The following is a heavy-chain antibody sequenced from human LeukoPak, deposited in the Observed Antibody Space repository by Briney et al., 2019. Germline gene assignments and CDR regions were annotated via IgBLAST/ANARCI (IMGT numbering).Heavy chain of an antibody. Sequence: GGPLRLSCAASGFPFSSYGLHWLRQAPGKGREGVAVIWSDGSYKYYADSVKGRFTISRDDSKNTLYLQMNSLRAEDTAVYYCARDFSLQLFDYWGQGTLVTVFS. CDR2: IWSDGSYK. V-gene: IGHV3-33*01. CDR3: ARDFSLQLFDY. J-gene: IGHJ4*02. CDR1: GFPFSSYG. D-gene: IGHD5-24*01.